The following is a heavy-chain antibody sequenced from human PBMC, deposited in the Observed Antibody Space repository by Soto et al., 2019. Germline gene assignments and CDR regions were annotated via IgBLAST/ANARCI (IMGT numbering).Heavy chain of an antibody. D-gene: IGHD4-17*01. Sequence: SETLSLTCAVSGGSIIRSNWWNWVRQPPGKELEWIGDIYHSGTTDYNPSPKSRVIISVDKSKNQFSLRLTSVTAADTALYYCASRDPYGDYAHAFDIWGRGIMVTVSS. J-gene: IGHJ3*02. CDR2: IYHSGTT. CDR1: GGSIIRSNW. V-gene: IGHV4-4*02. CDR3: ASRDPYGDYAHAFDI.